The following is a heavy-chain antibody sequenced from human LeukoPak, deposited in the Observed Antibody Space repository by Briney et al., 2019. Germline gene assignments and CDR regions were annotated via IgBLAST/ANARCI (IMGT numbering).Heavy chain of an antibody. CDR3: ARDKGAEEH. CDR2: IYYSGST. D-gene: IGHD1-26*01. J-gene: IGHJ4*02. CDR1: GGSISSYY. V-gene: IGHV4-59*01. Sequence: SETLSLACTVSGGSISSYYWSWIRQPPGKGLEWIGYIYYSGSTNYNPSLKSRVTISVDTSKNQFSLKLSSVTAADTAVYYCARDKGAEEHWGQGTLVTVSS.